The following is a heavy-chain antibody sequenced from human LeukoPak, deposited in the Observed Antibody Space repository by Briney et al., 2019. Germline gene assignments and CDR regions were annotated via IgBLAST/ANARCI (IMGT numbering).Heavy chain of an antibody. Sequence: PGGSLRLSCAASGFTVSSNYMSWVRQAPGKGLEWVSVIYSGGSTYYADSVKGRFTISRDNSKNTLYLQMNSLRAEDTAVYYCARDDCSSTSCYKTRNYYYGMDVWGQGTTVTVSS. CDR3: ARDDCSSTSCYKTRNYYYGMDV. CDR1: GFTVSSNY. CDR2: IYSGGST. V-gene: IGHV3-66*01. J-gene: IGHJ6*02. D-gene: IGHD2-2*02.